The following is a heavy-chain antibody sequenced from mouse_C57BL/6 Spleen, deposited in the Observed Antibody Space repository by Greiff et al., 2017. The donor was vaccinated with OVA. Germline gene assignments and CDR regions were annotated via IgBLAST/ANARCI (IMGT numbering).Heavy chain of an antibody. CDR2: IYPGCGNT. CDR3: ARSSYSSDY. J-gene: IGHJ4*01. D-gene: IGHD2-10*01. Sequence: QVQLKESGAELVRPGASVKLSCKASGYTFTDYYINWVKQRPGQGLEWIARIYPGCGNTYYNEKFKGKATLTADKSYSTASLQLSSLTSEDSAVYFCARSSYSSDYWGQGTTLTVSS. CDR1: GYTFTDYY. V-gene: IGHV1-76*01.